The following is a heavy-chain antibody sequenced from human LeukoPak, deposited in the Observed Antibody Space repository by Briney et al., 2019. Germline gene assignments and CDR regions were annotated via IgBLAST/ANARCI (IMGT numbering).Heavy chain of an antibody. J-gene: IGHJ1*01. CDR3: AGRTGSYSPFQH. CDR1: GFTFDDYA. CDR2: ISWNSGSI. V-gene: IGHV3-9*01. Sequence: SLRLSCAAPGFTFDDYAMHWVRQAPGKGLEWVSGISWNSGSIGYADSVKGRFTISRDNAKNSLYLQMNSLRAEDTALYYCAGRTGSYSPFQHWGQGTLVTVSS. D-gene: IGHD1-26*01.